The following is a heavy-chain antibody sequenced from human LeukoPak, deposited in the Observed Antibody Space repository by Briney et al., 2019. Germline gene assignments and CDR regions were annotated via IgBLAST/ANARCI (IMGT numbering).Heavy chain of an antibody. CDR3: ARDFGYSSGSPQG. D-gene: IGHD6-19*01. V-gene: IGHV3-21*01. Sequence: PGGSLRLSCVVSGFTFSSYNMNWVRQAPGKGLEWVSSIGTSSSYIYYADSVTGRFTISRDNAKNSLYLQMSSLRAEDTAVYYCARDFGYSSGSPQGWGQGTLVTVSS. CDR2: IGTSSSYI. CDR1: GFTFSSYN. J-gene: IGHJ4*02.